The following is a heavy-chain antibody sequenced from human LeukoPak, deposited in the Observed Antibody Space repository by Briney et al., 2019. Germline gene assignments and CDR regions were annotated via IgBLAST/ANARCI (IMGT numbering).Heavy chain of an antibody. CDR1: GGSISSGSYY. Sequence: SETLSLTCTVSGGSISSGSYYWSWIRQPAGKGLEWIGRIYTSGSTNYNPALKSRVTISVDTSKNSFSLELSSVTAADTAVYYCARGGERYCSSTSCSLDYWGQGTLVTVSS. J-gene: IGHJ4*02. CDR2: IYTSGST. D-gene: IGHD2-2*01. V-gene: IGHV4-61*02. CDR3: ARGGERYCSSTSCSLDY.